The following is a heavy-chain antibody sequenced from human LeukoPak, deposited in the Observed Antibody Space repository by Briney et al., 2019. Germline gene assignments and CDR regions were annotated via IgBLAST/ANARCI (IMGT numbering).Heavy chain of an antibody. V-gene: IGHV4-34*01. CDR1: GGSFSGYY. D-gene: IGHD3-16*02. CDR2: INHSGST. CDR3: ARGGGADYVWGSYRYLSYFDY. J-gene: IGHJ4*02. Sequence: SETLSLTCAVYGGSFSGYYWSWIRQPPGKGLEWIGEINHSGSTNYNPSLKSRVTISVDTSKNQCSLKLSSVTAADTAVYYCARGGGADYVWGSYRYLSYFDYWGQGTLVTVSS.